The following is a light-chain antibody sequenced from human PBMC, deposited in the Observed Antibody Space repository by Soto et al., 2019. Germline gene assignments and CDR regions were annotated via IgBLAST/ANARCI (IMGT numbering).Light chain of an antibody. Sequence: QSVLTQPASVSGSPGQSITISCTGTSSDVGGYNYVSWYQQHPGKAPKLMIYDVSNRPSGVSNRFSGSKSGNTASLTISGPQAEDEADYYCSSYTSSSTNWVFGGGTKVTVL. V-gene: IGLV2-14*01. CDR3: SSYTSSSTNWV. CDR1: SSDVGGYNY. J-gene: IGLJ3*02. CDR2: DVS.